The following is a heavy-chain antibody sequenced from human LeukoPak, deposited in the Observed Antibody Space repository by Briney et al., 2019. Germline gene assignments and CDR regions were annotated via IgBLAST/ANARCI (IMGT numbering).Heavy chain of an antibody. CDR2: ISHSGST. V-gene: IGHV4-34*01. J-gene: IGHJ4*02. D-gene: IGHD3-10*01. CDR3: ARSIKRGLFDY. CDR1: GGSFSGYY. Sequence: SETLSLTCAVYGGSFSGYYWSWIRQPPGKGLEWIGEISHSGSTNYNPSLKSRVTISVDTSKNQFSLKLSSVTAADTAVYYCARSIKRGLFDYWGQGSLVTVSS.